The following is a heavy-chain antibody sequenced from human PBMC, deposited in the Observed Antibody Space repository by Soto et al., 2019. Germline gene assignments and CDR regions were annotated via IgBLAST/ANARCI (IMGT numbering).Heavy chain of an antibody. CDR1: GGSISSYY. CDR3: ARTEGYSSSWYSYYYYGMDV. D-gene: IGHD6-13*01. CDR2: IYYSGST. J-gene: IGHJ6*02. Sequence: SETLSLTCTVSGGSISSYYWSWIRQPPGKGLEWIGYIYYSGSTNYNPSLKSRVTISVDTSKNQFSLKLSSVTAADTAVYYCARTEGYSSSWYSYYYYGMDVWGQGTTVTISS. V-gene: IGHV4-59*01.